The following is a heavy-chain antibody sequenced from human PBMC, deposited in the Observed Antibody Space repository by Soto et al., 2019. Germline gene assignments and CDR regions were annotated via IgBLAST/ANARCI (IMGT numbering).Heavy chain of an antibody. CDR3: ARQSSGCSSTSCHYYYYGMDV. V-gene: IGHV4-31*03. CDR1: GGSISSGGYY. D-gene: IGHD2-2*01. Sequence: QVQLQESGPGLVKPSQTLSLTCTVSGGSISSGGYYWSWIRQHPGKGLEWIGYIYYSGSTYYNPSLKSRVTISVDTSKNQFSLKLSSVTAADTAVYYCARQSSGCSSTSCHYYYYGMDVWGQGTTVTVSS. CDR2: IYYSGST. J-gene: IGHJ6*02.